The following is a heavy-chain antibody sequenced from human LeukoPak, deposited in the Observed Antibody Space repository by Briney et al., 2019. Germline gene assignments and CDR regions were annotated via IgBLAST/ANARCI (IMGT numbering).Heavy chain of an antibody. D-gene: IGHD2-2*01. J-gene: IGHJ5*02. CDR1: GFTFSSYE. CDR2: ISSSGSTI. V-gene: IGHV3-48*03. Sequence: GGSLRLFCAASGFTFSSYEMNWVRHAPGKGLEWVSYISSSGSTIYYADSVKGRFTISRDNAKNSLYLQMNSLRAEDTAVYYCARGRGYCISTRCYSSSWFDPWGQGTLVTVSS. CDR3: ARGRGYCISTRCYSSSWFDP.